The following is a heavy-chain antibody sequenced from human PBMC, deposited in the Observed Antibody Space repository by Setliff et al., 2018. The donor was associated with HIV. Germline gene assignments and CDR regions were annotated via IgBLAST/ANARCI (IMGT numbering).Heavy chain of an antibody. Sequence: WETLSLTCTVSGGSISSSSYYWGWIRQPPGKGLEWIGSINYSGSTYYNPSLKSRVTISVDTSKNQFSLKLRSVTAVDTAVYYCARALPLEWSHDGFDIWGQGTMV. J-gene: IGHJ3*02. CDR2: INYSGST. CDR3: ARALPLEWSHDGFDI. CDR1: GGSISSSSYY. D-gene: IGHD3-3*01. V-gene: IGHV4-39*07.